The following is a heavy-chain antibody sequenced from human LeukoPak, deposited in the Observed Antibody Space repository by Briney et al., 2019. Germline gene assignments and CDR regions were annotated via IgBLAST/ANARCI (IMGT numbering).Heavy chain of an antibody. CDR1: GFTFSSYA. Sequence: GGSLRLSCAASGFTFSSYAMHWVRQAPGKGLEWVSGISWNSGSIGYADSVKGRFTISRDNAKNSLYLQMNSLRAEDTALYYCAKASFSGTAAAGTFDYWGQGTLVTVSS. J-gene: IGHJ4*02. D-gene: IGHD6-13*01. V-gene: IGHV3-9*01. CDR2: ISWNSGSI. CDR3: AKASFSGTAAAGTFDY.